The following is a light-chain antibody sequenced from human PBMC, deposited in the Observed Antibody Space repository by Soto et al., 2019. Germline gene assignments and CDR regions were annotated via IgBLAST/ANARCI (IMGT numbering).Light chain of an antibody. CDR3: SSYTSSNPLVV. V-gene: IGLV2-14*01. Sequence: QSALTQPASVSGSPGQSITISCTGTSSDVGGYNYVSWYQQHPGKAPKLMIYEVSNRPSGVSNRFSGSKSGNTASLTISGLQAEDEADYYCSSYTSSNPLVVFGTGTKLTVL. CDR2: EVS. J-gene: IGLJ1*01. CDR1: SSDVGGYNY.